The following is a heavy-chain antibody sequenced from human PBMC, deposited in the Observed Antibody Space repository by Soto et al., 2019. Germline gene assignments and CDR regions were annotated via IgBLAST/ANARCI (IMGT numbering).Heavy chain of an antibody. CDR2: IYPGDSDT. V-gene: IGHV5-51*01. Sequence: GESLKISCKGSGYSCTSYLIGWMRQKPGKDLEWMGIIYPGDSDTRYSPSFQGQVTISADKSISTAYLQWSSLKASDTAMYYCARATSGSTYYYYYGMNVWGQGTTVTVS. D-gene: IGHD1-26*01. CDR1: GYSCTSYL. J-gene: IGHJ6*02. CDR3: ARATSGSTYYYYYGMNV.